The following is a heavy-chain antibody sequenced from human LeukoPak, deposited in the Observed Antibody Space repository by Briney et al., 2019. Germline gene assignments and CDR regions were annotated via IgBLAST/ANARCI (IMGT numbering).Heavy chain of an antibody. V-gene: IGHV3-23*01. J-gene: IGHJ4*02. D-gene: IGHD6-19*01. CDR1: GFTFSSYA. CDR3: AKDSQNSGWYSDY. CDR2: ISGSGGST. Sequence: GGSLRPSCAASGFTFSSYAMSWVRQAPGKGLEWVSAISGSGGSTYYADSVKGRFTISRDNSKNTLYLQMNSLRAEDTAVYYCAKDSQNSGWYSDYWGQGTLVTVSS.